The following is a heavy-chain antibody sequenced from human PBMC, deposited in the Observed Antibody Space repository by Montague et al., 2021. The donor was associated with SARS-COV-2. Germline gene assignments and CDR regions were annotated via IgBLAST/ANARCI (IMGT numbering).Heavy chain of an antibody. V-gene: IGHV4-31*03. CDR2: IYYSGXT. Sequence: TLSLTCTVSGGSISSGGYYWSGIRQHPGKGLEWIGYIYYSGXTXYXXXXKXRVTISVDTSKNQFSLKLSSVTAADTAVYYCAREVGLRYFDWLLRSDYYYYGMDVWGQGTTVTVSS. J-gene: IGHJ6*02. CDR1: GGSISSGGYY. D-gene: IGHD3-9*01. CDR3: AREVGLRYFDWLLRSDYYYYGMDV.